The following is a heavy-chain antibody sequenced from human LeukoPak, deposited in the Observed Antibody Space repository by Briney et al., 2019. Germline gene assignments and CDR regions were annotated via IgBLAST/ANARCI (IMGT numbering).Heavy chain of an antibody. CDR2: VYHSGST. Sequence: PSETLSLTCVVSRFSISSGCYWGWIRQPPGKGLEWIVSVYHSGSTSYNPSLKSRLTISVDTSKNQFSLKLSSVTAADTAIYYCARDLVTSTYNWFDPWGQGTLVTVSP. CDR1: RFSISSGCY. CDR3: ARDLVTSTYNWFDP. V-gene: IGHV4-38-2*02. D-gene: IGHD2-21*02. J-gene: IGHJ5*02.